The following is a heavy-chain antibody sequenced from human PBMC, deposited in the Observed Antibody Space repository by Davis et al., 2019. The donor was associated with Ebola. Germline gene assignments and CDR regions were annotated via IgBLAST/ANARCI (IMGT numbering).Heavy chain of an antibody. D-gene: IGHD2-15*01. CDR2: IYSGDSDT. V-gene: IGHV5-51*01. CDR3: ARHRYCSGGSCYRHNWFDP. Sequence: GESLKISCKGSGYSFTTYWIAWVRQMPGKGPEWMGIIYSGDSDTRYSPSFEGQVTISADKSISTAYLQWSSLKASDTAMYYCARHRYCSGGSCYRHNWFDPWGQGTLVTVSS. J-gene: IGHJ5*02. CDR1: GYSFTTYW.